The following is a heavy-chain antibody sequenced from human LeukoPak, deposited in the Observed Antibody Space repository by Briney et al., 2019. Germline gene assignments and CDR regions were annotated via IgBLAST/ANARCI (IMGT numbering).Heavy chain of an antibody. D-gene: IGHD6-13*01. J-gene: IGHJ6*02. CDR3: ARAPYSSSWYADYGTDV. CDR1: GGSISSYY. CDR2: IYYSGST. V-gene: IGHV4-59*01. Sequence: PSETLSLTCTVSGGSISSYYWSWIRQPPGKGLEWIGYIYYSGSTNYNPSLKSRVTISVDTSKNQFSLKLSSVTAADTAVYYCARAPYSSSWYADYGTDVWGQGTTVTVSS.